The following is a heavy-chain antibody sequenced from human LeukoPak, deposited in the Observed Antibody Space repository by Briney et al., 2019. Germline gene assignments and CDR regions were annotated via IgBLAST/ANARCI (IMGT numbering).Heavy chain of an antibody. V-gene: IGHV3-48*01. J-gene: IGHJ4*02. D-gene: IGHD3-22*01. CDR3: AETSHSGYPNY. CDR2: ISSGSSTI. Sequence: GGPLRLSCAASGFTFSSYSMNWVRQAPGKGQEWVSYISSGSSTIYYADSVKGRFTISRDNAKNSLYLQMNSLRAEDTAVNYCAETSHSGYPNYWGQGTLVTVSS. CDR1: GFTFSSYS.